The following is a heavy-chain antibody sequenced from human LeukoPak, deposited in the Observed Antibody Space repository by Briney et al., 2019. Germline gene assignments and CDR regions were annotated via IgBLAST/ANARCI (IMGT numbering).Heavy chain of an antibody. V-gene: IGHV4-59*01. CDR2: ISYSGST. D-gene: IGHD3-9*01. CDR3: ARGASNYDILTGYDNVHLFDY. CDR1: AGSISSYY. Sequence: TSETLSLTCTVSAGSISSYYWSWIRQPPGKGREWIGYISYSGSTNYNPSLKSRVTISVDTSKNQFSLKLSSVTAADTAVYYCARGASNYDILTGYDNVHLFDYWGQGTLVTVSS. J-gene: IGHJ4*02.